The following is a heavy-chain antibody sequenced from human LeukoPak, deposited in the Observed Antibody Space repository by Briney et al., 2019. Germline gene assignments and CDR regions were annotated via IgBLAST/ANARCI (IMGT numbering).Heavy chain of an antibody. CDR1: GFTFSSYW. CDR3: ARHMARGVIMGLDY. Sequence: GESLRLSCAASGFTFSSYWMSWVRQAPGKGLEWVANIKQDGSEKYYVDSVKGRFTISRDNAKNSLYLQMNSLRAEDTAVYYCARHMARGVIMGLDYWGQGTLVTVSS. J-gene: IGHJ4*02. D-gene: IGHD3-10*01. V-gene: IGHV3-7*01. CDR2: IKQDGSEK.